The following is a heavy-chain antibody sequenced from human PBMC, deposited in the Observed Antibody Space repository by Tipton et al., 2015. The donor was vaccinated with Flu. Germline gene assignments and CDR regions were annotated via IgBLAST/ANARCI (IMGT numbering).Heavy chain of an antibody. Sequence: QLVQSGPEVKKPGESLRISCKGSGYIFTTYWISWVRQMPGKGLEWMGRIDPSDSYTNYSPSFQGHVTISADKSISTASLQWSSLKASGSAMYYCARGAVTSGYLNAFDIWGQGTMVSVSS. CDR1: GYIFTTYW. D-gene: IGHD3-22*01. CDR3: ARGAVTSGYLNAFDI. J-gene: IGHJ3*02. CDR2: IDPSDSYT. V-gene: IGHV5-10-1*01.